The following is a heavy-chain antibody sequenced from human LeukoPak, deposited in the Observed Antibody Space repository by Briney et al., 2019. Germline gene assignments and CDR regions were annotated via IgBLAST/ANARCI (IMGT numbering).Heavy chain of an antibody. D-gene: IGHD5-12*01. CDR1: GYTFTGYY. Sequence: ASVKVSCKASGYTFTGYYMHWVRQAPGQGLEWMGWINPNSGGTNYAQKFQGWVTMTRDTSISTAYMELSRLRSDDTAVYYCARALGYSGYDGFSFFDYWGQGTLVTVSS. CDR2: INPNSGGT. J-gene: IGHJ4*02. V-gene: IGHV1-2*04. CDR3: ARALGYSGYDGFSFFDY.